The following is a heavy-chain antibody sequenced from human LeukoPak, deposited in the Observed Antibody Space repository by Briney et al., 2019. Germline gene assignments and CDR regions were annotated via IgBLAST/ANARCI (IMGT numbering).Heavy chain of an antibody. J-gene: IGHJ4*02. Sequence: SETLSLTCTVSGGSISSYYWSWIRQPPGKGLEWLGYIYYSGSTNYNPPLKSRVTISVDTSKNQFSLKLSSVTAADTAVYYCARERGISSWYIDYWGQGTLVTVSS. CDR3: ARERGISSWYIDY. D-gene: IGHD6-13*01. CDR2: IYYSGST. V-gene: IGHV4-59*01. CDR1: GGSISSYY.